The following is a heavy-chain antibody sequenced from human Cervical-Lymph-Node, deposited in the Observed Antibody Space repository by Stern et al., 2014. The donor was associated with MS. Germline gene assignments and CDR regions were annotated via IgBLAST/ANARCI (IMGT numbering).Heavy chain of an antibody. Sequence: QITLKESCPSLVKPPQTLTLTCTFSGLSHNSNGVGVGWVRHPPGKALEWLAIIYWDDDKRYSPFLKSRLTITKDTAKNQVVLTMTNMDPVDTATYFCAAHIAATLFDFWGQGTLVAVSS. CDR2: IYWDDDK. D-gene: IGHD6-13*01. CDR1: GLSHNSNGVG. J-gene: IGHJ4*02. CDR3: AAHIAATLFDF. V-gene: IGHV2-5*02.